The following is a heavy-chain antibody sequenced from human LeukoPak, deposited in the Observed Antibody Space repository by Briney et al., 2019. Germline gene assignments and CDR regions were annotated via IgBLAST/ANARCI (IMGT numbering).Heavy chain of an antibody. Sequence: GGSLRLSCAASGFTISSYAMSWVRQAPGKGLEWVSAISGSGGSTYYADSVKGRFTISRDNSKNTLYLQMNSLRAEDTAVYYCAKKQSYYYDSSALRGGGYFDYWGQGTLVTVSS. CDR2: ISGSGGST. CDR1: GFTISSYA. CDR3: AKKQSYYYDSSALRGGGYFDY. J-gene: IGHJ4*02. D-gene: IGHD3-22*01. V-gene: IGHV3-23*01.